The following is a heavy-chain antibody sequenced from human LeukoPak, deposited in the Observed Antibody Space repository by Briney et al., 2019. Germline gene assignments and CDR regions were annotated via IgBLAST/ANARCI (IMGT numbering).Heavy chain of an antibody. J-gene: IGHJ6*03. Sequence: SVTVSFKASGGTFSNNGLSWVGQAPGQGLEWMGGIIASLDTTKYAQKFQGRVTITADKSTSTVYMELSSLRSEDTAVYYCRAVAKINYYYYMDVWGKGTTVTISS. D-gene: IGHD6-19*01. CDR1: GGTFSNNG. V-gene: IGHV1-69*10. CDR3: RAVAKINYYYYMDV. CDR2: IIASLDTT.